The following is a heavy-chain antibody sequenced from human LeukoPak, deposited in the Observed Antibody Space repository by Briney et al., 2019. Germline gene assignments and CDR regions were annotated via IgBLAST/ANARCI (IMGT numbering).Heavy chain of an antibody. CDR2: INPNTGNP. J-gene: IGHJ3*02. V-gene: IGHV7-4-1*02. CDR1: GYTFTSYA. Sequence: ASVKVSCKASGYTFTSYAMNWVRQAPGQGLEWMGWINPNTGNPTYAQGFTGRFVFSLDTSVSTAYLQISSLKAEDTAVYYCARDRSSSGYYDAFDIWGQGTMVTVSS. CDR3: ARDRSSSGYYDAFDI. D-gene: IGHD3-22*01.